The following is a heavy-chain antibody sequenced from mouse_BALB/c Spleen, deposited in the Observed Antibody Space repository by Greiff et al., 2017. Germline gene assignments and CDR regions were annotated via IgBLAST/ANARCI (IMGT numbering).Heavy chain of an antibody. J-gene: IGHJ4*01. Sequence: VKLVESGPDLVAPSQSLSITCTVSGFSLTSYGVHWVRQPPGKGLEWLVVIWSDGSTTYNSALKSRLSISKDNSKSQVFLKMNSLQTDDTAMYYCARHPDGNHYAMDYWGQGTSVTVSS. CDR2: IWSDGST. CDR1: GFSLTSYG. CDR3: ARHPDGNHYAMDY. V-gene: IGHV2-6-2*01. D-gene: IGHD2-1*01.